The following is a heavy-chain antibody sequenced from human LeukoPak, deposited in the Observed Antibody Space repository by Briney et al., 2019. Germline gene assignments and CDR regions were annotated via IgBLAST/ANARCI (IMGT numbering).Heavy chain of an antibody. CDR2: IYHSGRT. CDR1: GYSISSGYC. Sequence: PSETLSLTCTVSGYSISSGYCWGWIRQPPGKGLEWIGSIYHSGRTYYNPSLKSRVAISADMSKNQISLKLTSVTGADTAVYYCAGERGEEYSSGWYKTNYFYNWGQGIRVTVSS. V-gene: IGHV4-38-2*02. J-gene: IGHJ4*02. D-gene: IGHD6-19*01. CDR3: AGERGEEYSSGWYKTNYFYN.